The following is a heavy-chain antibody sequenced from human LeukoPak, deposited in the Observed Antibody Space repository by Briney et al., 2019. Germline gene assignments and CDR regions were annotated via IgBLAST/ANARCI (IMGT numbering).Heavy chain of an antibody. CDR3: TYGDYPLTY. J-gene: IGHJ4*02. V-gene: IGHV3-66*01. CDR1: GLTVTNNY. Sequence: GGSLRLSCAASGLTVTNNYWNWVRQPPGKGPEWISLIYSNGDTRYADSVKGRFTFSRDNSKNTLYLQMNSLRTEDTAVYYCTYGDYPLTYWGQGTLVSVPS. D-gene: IGHD4-17*01. CDR2: IYSNGDT.